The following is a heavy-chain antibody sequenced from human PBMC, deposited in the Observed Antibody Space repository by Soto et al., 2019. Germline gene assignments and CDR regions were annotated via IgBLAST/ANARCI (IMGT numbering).Heavy chain of an antibody. J-gene: IGHJ4*02. CDR2: IIPILGIA. CDR3: ARGHYYGSGIYYYYFEY. CDR1: GGTFSSYT. Sequence: SVKVSCKASGGTFSSYTISWVRQAPGQGLEWMGRIIPILGIANYAQKFQGRVTITADKSTSTAYMELSSLRSEDTAVYYCARGHYYGSGIYYYYFEYWGQGTLVTVSS. V-gene: IGHV1-69*02. D-gene: IGHD3-10*01.